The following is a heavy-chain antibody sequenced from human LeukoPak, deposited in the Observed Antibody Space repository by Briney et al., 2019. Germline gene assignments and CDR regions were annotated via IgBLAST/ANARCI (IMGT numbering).Heavy chain of an antibody. CDR3: AMGWPLLY. J-gene: IGHJ4*02. D-gene: IGHD2-15*01. CDR1: GYTLTHHE. CDR2: ISTYNGNT. Sequence: ASVKVSCQPSGYTLTHHEISWVRQAPGQGPEWMGWISTYNGNTNYAQKLQGRVTMTTDTSTGTAYMELRSLRSDDTAVYYCAMGWPLLYWGQGTLVTVSS. V-gene: IGHV1-18*01.